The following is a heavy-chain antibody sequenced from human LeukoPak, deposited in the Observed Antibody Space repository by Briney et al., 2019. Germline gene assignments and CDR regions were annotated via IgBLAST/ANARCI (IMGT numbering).Heavy chain of an antibody. CDR2: VYSSGNT. CDR1: DGSISIYY. D-gene: IGHD3-10*01. Sequence: SETLSLTCTVSDGSISIYYWSRLRQPPGEGLEWIGYVYSSGNTNYSPSLKGRAIISADTSKNQFPLKLTSVTAADTAVYYCVRDRELTYWGQGILVTVSS. CDR3: VRDRELTY. J-gene: IGHJ4*02. V-gene: IGHV4-4*08.